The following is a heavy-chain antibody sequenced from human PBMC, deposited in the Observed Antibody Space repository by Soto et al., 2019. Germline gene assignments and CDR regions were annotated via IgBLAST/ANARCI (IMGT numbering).Heavy chain of an antibody. V-gene: IGHV1-8*01. CDR3: ARVSRKGSAIDCDY. Sequence: QVQLVQSGAELKKPGASVKVSCKASGYTFSNYDMNWVRQATGQGPEWIGWVNPNNGDTGYAQKFQGRVTLTTDISTTTAYMKRTSLRAEDTAIYSCARVSRKGSAIDCDYWGQGTLITVSS. D-gene: IGHD3-10*01. CDR1: GYTFSNYD. CDR2: VNPNNGDT. J-gene: IGHJ4*02.